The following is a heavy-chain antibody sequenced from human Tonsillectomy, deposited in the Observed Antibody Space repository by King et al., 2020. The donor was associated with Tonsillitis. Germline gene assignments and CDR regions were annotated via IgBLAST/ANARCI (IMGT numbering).Heavy chain of an antibody. CDR1: GGSISSSSYY. V-gene: IGHV4-39*01. J-gene: IGHJ4*02. CDR3: ARTYYYDSSGYR. Sequence: QLQESGPGLVKPSETLSLTCTVSGGSISSSSYYWGWIRQPPGKGLEWIGSIYYSGSTYYNPSLKSRVTISVDTSKNQFSLKLSSVTAADTAVYYCARTYYYDSSGYRWGQGTLVTVSS. CDR2: IYYSGST. D-gene: IGHD3-22*01.